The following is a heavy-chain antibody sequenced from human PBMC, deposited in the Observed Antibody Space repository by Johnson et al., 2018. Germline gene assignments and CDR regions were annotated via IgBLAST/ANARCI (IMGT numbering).Heavy chain of an antibody. Sequence: QVQLQESGPGLVKPSETLSLTCTVYGDSISGNYWTWIRQPPGKGLEWIGHIHYSGSTRYNPSLKSRATISDDPSKNQFPLKMSPVTAADPAVSYCARGNGHGFDIWGQGTMVTVSS. CDR2: IHYSGST. CDR1: GDSISGNY. J-gene: IGHJ3*02. V-gene: IGHV4-59*01. CDR3: ARGNGHGFDI. D-gene: IGHD2-8*01.